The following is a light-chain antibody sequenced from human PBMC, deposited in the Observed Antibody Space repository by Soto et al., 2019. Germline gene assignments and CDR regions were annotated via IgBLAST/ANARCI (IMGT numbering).Light chain of an antibody. J-gene: IGKJ4*01. CDR2: GAS. V-gene: IGKV3-20*01. CDR1: QSVSTSY. Sequence: EIVLTQSPGTLSLSPGERATLSCRASQSVSTSYLAWYQQKPGQAPRLLIYGASSRATGIPDRFSGSGSGTDFTLTISRLEPEDFALYYFQQYGSSPFTFGGGTKVEIK. CDR3: QQYGSSPFT.